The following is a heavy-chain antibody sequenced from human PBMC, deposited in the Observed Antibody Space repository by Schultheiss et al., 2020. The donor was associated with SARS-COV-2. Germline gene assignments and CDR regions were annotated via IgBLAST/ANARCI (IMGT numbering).Heavy chain of an antibody. CDR3: ARDGVLRYFDWLLSDYYYYYGMDV. J-gene: IGHJ6*02. V-gene: IGHV4-4*07. Sequence: SETLSLTCTVSGGSISSYYWSWIRQPAGKGLEWIGRIYTSGSTNYNPSLKSRVTMSVDTSKNQFSLKLSSVTAADTAVYYCARDGVLRYFDWLLSDYYYYYGMDVWGQGTTVTVSS. CDR2: IYTSGST. CDR1: GGSISSYY. D-gene: IGHD3-9*01.